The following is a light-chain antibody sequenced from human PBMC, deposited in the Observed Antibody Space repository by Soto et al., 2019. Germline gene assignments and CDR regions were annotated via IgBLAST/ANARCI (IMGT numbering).Light chain of an antibody. CDR3: QMYNNWPHLYT. Sequence: EIVMTQSPATLSVSPGERATLSCRASQSVSSNLAWYQQKPGQAPRPLIYGASTRATGVPARFRGSGSGTDFTLTISSLQSEDFAVYYWQMYNNWPHLYTFGQGTRVEIK. J-gene: IGKJ2*01. CDR2: GAS. CDR1: QSVSSN. V-gene: IGKV3-15*01.